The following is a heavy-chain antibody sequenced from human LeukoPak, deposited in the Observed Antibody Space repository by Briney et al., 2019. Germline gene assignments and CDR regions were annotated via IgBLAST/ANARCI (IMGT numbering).Heavy chain of an antibody. V-gene: IGHV4-59*11. Sequence: SSETLSLTCTVSGGSISSHYWSWIRQPPGKGLEWIGYIYYSGSTNYNPSLKSRVTISVDTSKNQFSLKLSSVTAADTAVYYCARHLFTMVRGVINALVYWGQGTLVTVSS. CDR3: ARHLFTMVRGVINALVY. CDR1: GGSISSHY. J-gene: IGHJ4*02. CDR2: IYYSGST. D-gene: IGHD3-10*01.